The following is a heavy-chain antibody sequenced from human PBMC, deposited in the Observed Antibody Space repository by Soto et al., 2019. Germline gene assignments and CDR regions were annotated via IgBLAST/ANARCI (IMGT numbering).Heavy chain of an antibody. CDR3: ARNGSYYDFWSGYYFGGGMDV. V-gene: IGHV4-34*01. D-gene: IGHD3-3*01. CDR1: GGSFSGYY. CDR2: INHSGST. Sequence: QVQLQQWGAGLLKPSETLSLTCAVYGGSFSGYYWSWIRQPPGKGLEWIGEINHSGSTNYNPSLKSRVTISVDPSKNQFSLKLSSVTAADTAVYYCARNGSYYDFWSGYYFGGGMDVWGQGTTVTVSS. J-gene: IGHJ6*02.